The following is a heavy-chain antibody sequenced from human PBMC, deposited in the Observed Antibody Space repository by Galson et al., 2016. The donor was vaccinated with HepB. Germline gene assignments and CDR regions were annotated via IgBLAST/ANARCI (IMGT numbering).Heavy chain of an antibody. V-gene: IGHV6-1*01. CDR2: TYYRSKWYS. CDR1: GDSVSSNSGT. Sequence: CAISGDSVSSNSGTWNWIRQSPSRGLEWLGKTYYRSKWYSDYAVSVISRITISPDTSKNQFSLPLNSVTPVATAVYYCARGYYDMDVWGQGTTVTVSS. CDR3: ARGYYDMDV. J-gene: IGHJ6*02.